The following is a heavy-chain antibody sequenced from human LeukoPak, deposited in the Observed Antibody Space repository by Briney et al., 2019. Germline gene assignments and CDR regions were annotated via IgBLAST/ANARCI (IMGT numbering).Heavy chain of an antibody. J-gene: IGHJ4*02. CDR2: IYTSGST. Sequence: SETLSLTCTVSGGSISSGSYYWSWIRQPAGKGLEWIGRIYTSGSTNYNPSLNSRVTISVDTSKNQVSLKLSSVTAADTAVYYCASVRDGYNRWGQGTLVTVSS. D-gene: IGHD5-24*01. V-gene: IGHV4-61*02. CDR3: ASVRDGYNR. CDR1: GGSISSGSYY.